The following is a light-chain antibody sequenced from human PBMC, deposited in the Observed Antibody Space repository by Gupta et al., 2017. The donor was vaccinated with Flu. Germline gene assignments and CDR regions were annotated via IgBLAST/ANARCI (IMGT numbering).Light chain of an antibody. CDR2: AAS. J-gene: IGKJ4*01. CDR1: SSGNNY. Sequence: SLAAAAGDRVTSTSRASSSGNNYLNWYQQKPGKSPELLIFAASTWQGGVPSRFSGSGSGTDFTLTIDSLQVEDFATYYCQQGYYTPQTFGRGTTVEIK. CDR3: QQGYYTPQT. V-gene: IGKV1-39*01.